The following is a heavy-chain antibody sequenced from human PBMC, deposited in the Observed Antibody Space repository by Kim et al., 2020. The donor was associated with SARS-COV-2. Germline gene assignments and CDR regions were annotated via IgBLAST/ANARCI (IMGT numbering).Heavy chain of an antibody. J-gene: IGHJ6*02. CDR3: AKGGAGDSYYYGLDV. D-gene: IGHD1-26*01. V-gene: IGHV3-33*06. Sequence: SVERRFPITRDNSKNTLYLQMNGLRAEDTAVYYCAKGGAGDSYYYGLDVWGQGTTVTVSS.